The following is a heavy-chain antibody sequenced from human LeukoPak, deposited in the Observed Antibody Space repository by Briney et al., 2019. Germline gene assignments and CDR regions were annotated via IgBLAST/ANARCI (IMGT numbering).Heavy chain of an antibody. V-gene: IGHV3-21*01. D-gene: IGHD1-26*01. CDR1: GFTFSSYS. Sequence: KPGGSLRLSCAASGFTFSSYSMNWVRQAPGKGLEWVSSISSSSSYIYYADSVKGRFTISRDNAKNSLYLQMNSLRAEDTAVYYCARDSSWEPTFDYWGQGTLVTVSS. CDR2: ISSSSSYI. J-gene: IGHJ4*02. CDR3: ARDSSWEPTFDY.